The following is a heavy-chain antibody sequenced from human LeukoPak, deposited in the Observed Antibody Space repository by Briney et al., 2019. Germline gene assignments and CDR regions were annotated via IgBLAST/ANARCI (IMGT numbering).Heavy chain of an antibody. CDR1: GYTFTSYG. Sequence: GASVKVSCKASGYTFTSYGISWVRQAPGQGLEWMGWISAYNGNTNYAQKLQGRVTMTTDTSTSTAYMELRSLRSDDTAVYYCAGDIVVVPAAIGVGYYYGMDVWGQGTTVTVSS. D-gene: IGHD2-2*01. CDR3: AGDIVVVPAAIGVGYYYGMDV. CDR2: ISAYNGNT. J-gene: IGHJ6*02. V-gene: IGHV1-18*01.